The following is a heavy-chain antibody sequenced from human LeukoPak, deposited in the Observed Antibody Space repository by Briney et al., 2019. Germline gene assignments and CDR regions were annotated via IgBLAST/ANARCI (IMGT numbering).Heavy chain of an antibody. Sequence: GESLKISCKGSGYSFTSYWIGWVRQMPGKGLEWMGIIYPGDSDTRYSPSFQGQVTISADKSISTAYLQWSSLKALDTAMYYCARLSSYGDYPYYFDYWGQGTLVTVSS. D-gene: IGHD4-17*01. CDR1: GYSFTSYW. J-gene: IGHJ4*02. CDR2: IYPGDSDT. CDR3: ARLSSYGDYPYYFDY. V-gene: IGHV5-51*01.